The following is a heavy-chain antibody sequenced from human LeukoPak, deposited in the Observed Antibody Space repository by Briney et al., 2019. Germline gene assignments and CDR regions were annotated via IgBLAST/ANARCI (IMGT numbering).Heavy chain of an antibody. CDR3: ARDLIFASGSNWFDP. Sequence: GASVKVSCKASGYTFTGYYMHWVRQAPGQGLEWMGRTNPNSGGTNYAQKFQGRVTMTRDTSISTAYMELSRLRSDDTAVYYCARDLIFASGSNWFDPWGQGTLVTVSS. CDR2: TNPNSGGT. CDR1: GYTFTGYY. J-gene: IGHJ5*02. D-gene: IGHD3-22*01. V-gene: IGHV1-2*06.